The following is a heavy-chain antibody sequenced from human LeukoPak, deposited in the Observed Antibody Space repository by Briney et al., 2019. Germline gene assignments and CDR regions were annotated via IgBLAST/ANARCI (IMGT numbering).Heavy chain of an antibody. CDR2: IYYSGSP. D-gene: IGHD5-18*01. CDR3: ARADVDTTIWYYFDY. J-gene: IGHJ4*02. Sequence: SETLSLTCTVSGGSVSSFYWSWIRQPPGKGLEWIGYIYYSGSPNYKPSLKSRVTISIDTSKNQFSLKLSSVTPADTAVYYCARADVDTTIWYYFDYWGQGTLVTVSS. V-gene: IGHV4-59*02. CDR1: GGSVSSFY.